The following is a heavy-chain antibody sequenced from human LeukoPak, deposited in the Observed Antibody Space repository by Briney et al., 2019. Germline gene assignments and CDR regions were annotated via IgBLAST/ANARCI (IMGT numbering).Heavy chain of an antibody. CDR1: GGSISSSSYY. J-gene: IGHJ6*02. V-gene: IGHV4-39*01. D-gene: IGHD6-13*01. CDR3: ARRRTAADYYYYGMDV. CDR2: IYYSGST. Sequence: SETLSLTCTVSGGSISSSSYYWGWIRQPPGKGLEWIGSIYYSGSTYYNPSLKSRVTISVDTSKNQFSLKLSSVTAADTAVYYCARRRTAADYYYYGMDVWGQGTTVTVSS.